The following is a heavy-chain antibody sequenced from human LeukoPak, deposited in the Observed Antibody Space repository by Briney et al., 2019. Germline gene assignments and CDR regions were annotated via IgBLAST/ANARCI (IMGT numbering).Heavy chain of an antibody. CDR1: GHIFTSYG. Sequence: GASVKVSCKTSGHIFTSYGFTWVRQAPGQGLEWRGWISAYNFATDYARKFQGRVTMTADTSTGTVYMDLRSLRGEDTAVYYCARCWSSDRGYCDFWGQGTQVIVSS. V-gene: IGHV1-18*01. CDR3: ARCWSSDRGYCDF. J-gene: IGHJ4*02. CDR2: ISAYNFAT.